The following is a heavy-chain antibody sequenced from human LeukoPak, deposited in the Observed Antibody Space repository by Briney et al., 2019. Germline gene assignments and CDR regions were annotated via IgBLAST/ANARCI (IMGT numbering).Heavy chain of an antibody. CDR2: ISAYNGNT. V-gene: IGHV1-18*01. D-gene: IGHD2-15*01. J-gene: IGHJ4*02. CDR3: ARVPSLGYCSGGSCYSNY. CDR1: GYIFTSYG. Sequence: ASVKVSCKASGYIFTSYGISWVRQAPGQGLEWMGWISAYNGNTNYAQKLQGRVTMTTDTSTSTAYMELRSLRSDDTAVYYCARVPSLGYCSGGSCYSNYWGQGTPVTVSS.